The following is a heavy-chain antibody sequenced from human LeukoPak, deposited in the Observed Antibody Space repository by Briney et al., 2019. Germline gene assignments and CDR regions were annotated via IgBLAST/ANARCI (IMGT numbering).Heavy chain of an antibody. Sequence: GGSLRLSCAASGFTFSSYSMNWVRPAPGKGLVWVSSISSSRSYIYYPDPVKGRFTISRDNAKNSLYLQMNSLRAEDTAVYYCAREEQKKSTIDYWGQGTLVTVSS. CDR3: AREEQKKSTIDY. V-gene: IGHV3-21*01. CDR2: ISSSRSYI. CDR1: GFTFSSYS. D-gene: IGHD1/OR15-1a*01. J-gene: IGHJ4*02.